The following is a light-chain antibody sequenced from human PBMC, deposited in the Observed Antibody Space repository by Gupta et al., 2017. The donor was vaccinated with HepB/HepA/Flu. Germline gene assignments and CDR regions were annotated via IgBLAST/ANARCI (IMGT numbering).Light chain of an antibody. Sequence: SVLTQSPGTLSLSPGERATLSCRASQSVSSSYLAWYQQKPGQAPRLLIYGASSRATGIPDRFSGSGSGTDFTLTISRLEPEDFAMYYCHQYGSSPRTFGQGTXVEIK. CDR1: QSVSSSY. CDR2: GAS. V-gene: IGKV3-20*01. CDR3: HQYGSSPRT. J-gene: IGKJ1*01.